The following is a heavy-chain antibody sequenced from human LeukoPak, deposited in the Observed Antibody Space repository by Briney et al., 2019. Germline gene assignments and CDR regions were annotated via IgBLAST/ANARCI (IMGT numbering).Heavy chain of an antibody. CDR1: GFTVSSSH. Sequence: PGGSLRLSCTASGFTVSSSHMTWVRQAPGKGLEWVSLIYSGGGTYYADSVKGRFTISRHNFENTLYLQMNSLRAEDTAVYYCARVGVGTVAGNYFDDWGQGTLVTVSS. CDR2: IYSGGGT. D-gene: IGHD6-19*01. CDR3: ARVGVGTVAGNYFDD. V-gene: IGHV3-53*04. J-gene: IGHJ4*02.